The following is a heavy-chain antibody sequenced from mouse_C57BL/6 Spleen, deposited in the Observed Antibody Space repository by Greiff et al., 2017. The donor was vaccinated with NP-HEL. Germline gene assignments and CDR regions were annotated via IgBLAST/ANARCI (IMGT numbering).Heavy chain of an antibody. V-gene: IGHV5-4*01. CDR2: ISDGGSYT. CDR1: GFTFSSYA. CDR3: ARVPTVVFDY. D-gene: IGHD1-1*01. Sequence: VQLVESGGGLVKPGGSLKLSCAASGFTFSSYAMSWVRQTPEKRLEWVATISDGGSYTYYPDNVKGRFTISRDNAKNNLYLQMSHLKSEDTAMYYCARVPTVVFDYWGQGTTLTVSS. J-gene: IGHJ2*01.